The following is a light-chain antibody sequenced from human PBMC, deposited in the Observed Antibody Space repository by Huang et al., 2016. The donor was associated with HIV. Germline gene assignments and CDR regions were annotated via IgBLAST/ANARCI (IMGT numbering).Light chain of an antibody. CDR1: QGIRNL. CDR2: AAS. V-gene: IGKV1-16*02. Sequence: DIQMTQSPSSLSASIGDRVTITCRASQGIRNLLAWIQQNPGKAPRSLIYAASSLRSGVPSNFSGSVSGTEFTLTINSLQPEDFATYYCQQYKSYPFTFGLGTRLEIK. CDR3: QQYKSYPFT. J-gene: IGKJ5*01.